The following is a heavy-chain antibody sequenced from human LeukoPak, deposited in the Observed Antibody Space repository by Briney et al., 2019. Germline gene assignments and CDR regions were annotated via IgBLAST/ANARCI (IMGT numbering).Heavy chain of an antibody. D-gene: IGHD5-12*01. CDR2: ISSSSSYI. CDR3: ARHTWQWLPFDD. CDR1: GFTFSSYS. Sequence: GGSLRLSCVASGFTFSSYSMNWVLQAPGKGLEWISSISSSSSYIYYAESVKGRFTISRDNAKNSLYLQMNSLRAEDTAVYYCARHTWQWLPFDDWGQGTQVTVSS. J-gene: IGHJ4*02. V-gene: IGHV3-21*01.